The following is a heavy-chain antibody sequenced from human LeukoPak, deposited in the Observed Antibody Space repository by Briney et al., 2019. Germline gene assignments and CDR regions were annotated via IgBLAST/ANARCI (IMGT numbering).Heavy chain of an antibody. D-gene: IGHD3-22*01. J-gene: IGHJ6*02. Sequence: SVKVSCKASGGTFSSYAISWVRQAPGQGLEWMGRIIPILGIANYAQKFQGRVTITADKSTSTAYMELSSLRSEDTAVYYCARDTPDSSGYHRGQSGYYYYGMDVWGQGTTVTVSS. CDR3: ARDTPDSSGYHRGQSGYYYYGMDV. V-gene: IGHV1-69*04. CDR1: GGTFSSYA. CDR2: IIPILGIA.